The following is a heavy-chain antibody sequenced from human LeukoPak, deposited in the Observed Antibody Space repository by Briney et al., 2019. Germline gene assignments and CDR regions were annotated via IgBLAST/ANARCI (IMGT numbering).Heavy chain of an antibody. CDR1: GYTFTSYY. Sequence: ASVKVSCKASGYTFTSYYMHWVRQAPGQGLEWMGIINPSGGSTSYAQKFQGRVTMTRDMSTSTVYMELSSLRSEDTAVYYCARDVWSGYDLGYFDYWGQGALVTASS. V-gene: IGHV1-46*01. CDR2: INPSGGST. CDR3: ARDVWSGYDLGYFDY. D-gene: IGHD5-12*01. J-gene: IGHJ4*02.